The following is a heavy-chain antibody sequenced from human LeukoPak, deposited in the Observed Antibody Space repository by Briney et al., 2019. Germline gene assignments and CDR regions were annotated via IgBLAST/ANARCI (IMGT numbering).Heavy chain of an antibody. J-gene: IGHJ4*02. D-gene: IGHD1-26*01. V-gene: IGHV3-30*02. CDR2: ILYDGTNK. CDR3: AKDLSIRGELLAV. Sequence: AFILYDGTNKYYADSVKGRFTISRDNSKNTLYLQMNSLRAEDTAVYYCAKDLSIRGELLAVWGQGTLVTVSS.